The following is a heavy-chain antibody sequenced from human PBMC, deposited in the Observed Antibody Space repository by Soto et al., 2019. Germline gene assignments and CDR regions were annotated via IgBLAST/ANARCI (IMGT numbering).Heavy chain of an antibody. Sequence: NPSETLSLTCTVSGGSISSYYWSWIRQPPGKGLEWIGYIYYSGSTNYNPSLKSRVTISVDTSKNQFSLKLSSVTAADTAVYYCARVITDYGDYFDYWGQGTLVTVSS. CDR3: ARVITDYGDYFDY. V-gene: IGHV4-59*01. D-gene: IGHD4-17*01. CDR2: IYYSGST. CDR1: GGSISSYY. J-gene: IGHJ4*02.